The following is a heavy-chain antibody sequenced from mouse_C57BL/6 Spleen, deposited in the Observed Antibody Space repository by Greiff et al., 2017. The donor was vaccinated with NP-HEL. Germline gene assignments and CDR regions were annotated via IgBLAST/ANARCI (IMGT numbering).Heavy chain of an antibody. CDR2: ISYSGST. CDR3: ARYHYYGSSSPSYWFDY. D-gene: IGHD1-1*01. V-gene: IGHV3-8*01. Sequence: VQLKQSGPGLAKPSQTLSLTCSVTGYSITSDYWNWIRKFPGNKLEYMGYISYSGSTYYNPSLKSRISITRDTSKHQYYLQLNSVTTEDTATYYCARYHYYGSSSPSYWFDYWVQGTTLTVSS. J-gene: IGHJ2*01. CDR1: GYSITSDY.